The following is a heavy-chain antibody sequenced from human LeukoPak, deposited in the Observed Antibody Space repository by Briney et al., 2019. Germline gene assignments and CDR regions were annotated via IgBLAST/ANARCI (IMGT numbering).Heavy chain of an antibody. Sequence: GGSLRLSCAASGFTFSSYGMSWVRPAPGKGLEWVSAISGSGGSTYYADSVKGRFTISRDNSKNTLYLQMNSLRAEDTAVYYCAKYVGATFDYWGQGTLVTVSS. CDR2: ISGSGGST. J-gene: IGHJ4*02. CDR3: AKYVGATFDY. D-gene: IGHD1-26*01. CDR1: GFTFSSYG. V-gene: IGHV3-23*01.